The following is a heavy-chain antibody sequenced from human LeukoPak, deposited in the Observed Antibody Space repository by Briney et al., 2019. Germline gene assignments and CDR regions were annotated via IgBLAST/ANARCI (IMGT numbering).Heavy chain of an antibody. CDR2: IYYSGST. D-gene: IGHD2-2*01. V-gene: IGHV4-59*01. J-gene: IGHJ6*03. CDR3: ARGPTNPIDYMDV. Sequence: SETLSLTCTVSGGSISNYYWNWIRQPPGKGLEWIGYIYYSGSTNYNPSLRSRVTISVDTSKNQFSLKLSSVSAADTAVYYCARGPTNPIDYMDVWGKGTTVTISS. CDR1: GGSISNYY.